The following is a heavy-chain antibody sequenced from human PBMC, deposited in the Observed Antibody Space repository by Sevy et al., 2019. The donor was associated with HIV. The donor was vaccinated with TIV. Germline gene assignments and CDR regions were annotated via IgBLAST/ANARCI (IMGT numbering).Heavy chain of an antibody. J-gene: IGHJ4*02. D-gene: IGHD2-2*01. CDR2: ISYDGSNK. V-gene: IGHV3-30-3*01. CDR1: GFTFSSYA. Sequence: GGSLRLSCAASGFTFSSYAMHWVRQAPGKGLEWVAVISYDGSNKYYADSVKSRFTISRDNSKNTLYLQMNSLRAEDTAVYYCARVSSLNTDFDYWGQGTLVTVSS. CDR3: ARVSSLNTDFDY.